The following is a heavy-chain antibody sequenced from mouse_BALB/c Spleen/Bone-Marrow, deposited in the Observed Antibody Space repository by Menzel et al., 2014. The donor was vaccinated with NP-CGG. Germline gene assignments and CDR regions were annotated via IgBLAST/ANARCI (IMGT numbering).Heavy chain of an antibody. CDR3: ARNGGAYYRYYYAMDY. D-gene: IGHD2-14*01. CDR2: IWSGGST. Sequence: QVQLQQSGPGLVQPSQSLSITCTVSGFSLTSYGVHWVRQSPGKGLEWLGVIWSGGSTDYNAAFISKLSISKDNSKSQVFLKMNSLQANDTAIYYCARNGGAYYRYYYAMDYWGQGTSVPVTS. J-gene: IGHJ4*01. CDR1: GFSLTSYG. V-gene: IGHV2-2*02.